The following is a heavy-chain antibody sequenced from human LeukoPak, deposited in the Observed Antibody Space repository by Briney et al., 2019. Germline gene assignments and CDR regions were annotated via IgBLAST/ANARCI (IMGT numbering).Heavy chain of an antibody. J-gene: IGHJ4*02. D-gene: IGHD5-12*01. CDR1: GFTFSRFW. CDR3: ARDGTYTDYDPDFDI. Sequence: PGGSLRLSCAVSGFTFSRFWMSWVRQAPGKGLEWVANIKQDGSEKYYVDSVKGRFTISRKNAKNSLYLQINRLRAEDTAVFYCARDGTYTDYDPDFDIWGQGTLVTVSS. V-gene: IGHV3-7*04. CDR2: IKQDGSEK.